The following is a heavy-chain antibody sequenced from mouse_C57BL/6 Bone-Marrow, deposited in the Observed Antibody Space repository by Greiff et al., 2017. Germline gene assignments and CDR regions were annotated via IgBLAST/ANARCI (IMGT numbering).Heavy chain of an antibody. CDR3: AKEQLRLLYYFDY. CDR1: GYTFTSYW. D-gene: IGHD3-2*02. CDR2: IHPNSGST. V-gene: IGHV1-64*01. J-gene: IGHJ2*01. Sequence: VQLQQPGAELVKPGASVKLSCKASGYTFTSYWMHWVKQRPGQGLEWIGMIHPNSGSTNYNEKFKSKVTLTGDKSSSTAYMQLSSLKSEDSAIYYCAKEQLRLLYYFDYWGQGTTLTVSS.